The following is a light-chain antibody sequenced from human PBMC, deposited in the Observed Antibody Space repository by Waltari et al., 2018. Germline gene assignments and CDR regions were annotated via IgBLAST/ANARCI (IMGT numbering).Light chain of an antibody. CDR1: RSDVGGYNY. V-gene: IGLV2-23*02. J-gene: IGLJ1*01. CDR2: DVS. CDR3: CSYAGSSTFYV. Sequence: QSALTQPASVSGSPGQSITISCPGTRSDVGGYNYVPWYQQHPGKAPKLMIYDVSKRPSGVSNRFSGSKSGNTASLTISGLQAEDEADYYCCSYAGSSTFYVFGTGTKVTVL.